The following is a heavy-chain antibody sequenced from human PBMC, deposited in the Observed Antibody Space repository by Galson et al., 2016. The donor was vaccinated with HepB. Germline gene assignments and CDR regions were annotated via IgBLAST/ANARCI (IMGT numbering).Heavy chain of an antibody. V-gene: IGHV3-23*01. Sequence: SLRLSCAASGFTFSSYAMGWVRQAPGKGLEWVSSISGSGGSTYYADSVKGRFSIPRDNSKNTLYLQMNSLRAEDTALYYCVKDTAGSGWFRYWYFDLWGRGTLVTVSS. CDR2: ISGSGGST. CDR3: VKDTAGSGWFRYWYFDL. J-gene: IGHJ2*01. D-gene: IGHD6-19*01. CDR1: GFTFSSYA.